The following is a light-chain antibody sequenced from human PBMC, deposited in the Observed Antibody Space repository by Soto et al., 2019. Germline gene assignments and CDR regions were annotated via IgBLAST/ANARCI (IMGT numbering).Light chain of an antibody. CDR2: GAS. V-gene: IGKV3-20*01. CDR1: QSVSSY. J-gene: IGKJ1*01. Sequence: IVLTQSPGTLSLSPGERAGLSCRASQSVSSYLAWYHLKPGQAPRLLIYGASSRATGIPDRFSGSGSGTDFTLTISRLEPEDFAVYYCQQYGSSGTFGQGTKVDIK. CDR3: QQYGSSGT.